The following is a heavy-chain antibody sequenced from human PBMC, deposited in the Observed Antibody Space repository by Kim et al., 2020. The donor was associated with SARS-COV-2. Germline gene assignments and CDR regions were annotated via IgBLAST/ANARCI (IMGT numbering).Heavy chain of an antibody. Sequence: DSVKGRFTSSRANAKSSLYLQMNSLRAGDTAVYYCARGMGLRFYTRGTDVWGQGTTVTVSS. D-gene: IGHD3-3*01. CDR3: ARGMGLRFYTRGTDV. J-gene: IGHJ6*02. V-gene: IGHV3-21*01.